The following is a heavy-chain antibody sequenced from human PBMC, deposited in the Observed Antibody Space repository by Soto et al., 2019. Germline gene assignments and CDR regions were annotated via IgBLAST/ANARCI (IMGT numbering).Heavy chain of an antibody. CDR2: IIPILGIG. CDR3: ASDERGQFDY. Sequence: QVQLVQSGAEVKKPGSSVKVSCKASGGTFSSYTISWVRQAPGQGLEWMGRIIPILGIGNYAQKFQGRVTITADKSTSTAYMELSSLRSEDTAVYYCASDERGQFDYWGQGTLVTVSS. V-gene: IGHV1-69*02. CDR1: GGTFSSYT. J-gene: IGHJ4*02. D-gene: IGHD3-10*01.